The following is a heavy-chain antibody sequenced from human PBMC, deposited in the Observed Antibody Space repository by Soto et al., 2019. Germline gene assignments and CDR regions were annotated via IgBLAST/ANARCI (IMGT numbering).Heavy chain of an antibody. J-gene: IGHJ4*02. D-gene: IGHD2-2*01. CDR3: APVCRYCSTSNSLY. CDR1: GFTFSSYA. V-gene: IGHV3-48*01. Sequence: EVQLVESGGGLVQPGGSLRLSCAASGFTFSSYAMNWVRQAPGKGLEWVSYISTGDSPIYYADSVKGRFTISRDNAKNSLYLQMISLRAEDTPVYYCAPVCRYCSTSNSLYWGQGTLVTVSS. CDR2: ISTGDSPI.